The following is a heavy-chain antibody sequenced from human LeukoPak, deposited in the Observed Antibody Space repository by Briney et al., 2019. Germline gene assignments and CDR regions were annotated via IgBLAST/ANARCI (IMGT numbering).Heavy chain of an antibody. V-gene: IGHV3-30*18. D-gene: IGHD1-1*01. CDR3: AKGGSNFDY. CDR1: GFTFSSYG. J-gene: IGHJ4*02. CDR2: ISYDGSNK. Sequence: GGSLRLSCAASGFTFSSYGMHWVRQAPGKGLEWVAVISYDGSNKYYADSVKGRFTISRDNSKNTLYLQMNSLRAEDTAVYYCAKGGSNFDYWGQGTLVTVSS.